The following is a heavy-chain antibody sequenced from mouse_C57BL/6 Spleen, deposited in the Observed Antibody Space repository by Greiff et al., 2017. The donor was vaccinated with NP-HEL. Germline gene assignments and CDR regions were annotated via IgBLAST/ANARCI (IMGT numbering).Heavy chain of an antibody. CDR1: GFSLTSYG. CDR2: IWSDGST. J-gene: IGHJ2*01. V-gene: IGHV2-6-1*01. Sequence: VQLQQSGPGLVAPSQSLSITCTVSGFSLTSYGVHWVRQPPGKGLEWLVVIWSDGSTTYNSALKSRLSISKDNSKSQVFLKMNSLQTDDTAMYYCARHARYDYNYFDYWGQGTTLTVSS. CDR3: ARHARYDYNYFDY. D-gene: IGHD2-4*01.